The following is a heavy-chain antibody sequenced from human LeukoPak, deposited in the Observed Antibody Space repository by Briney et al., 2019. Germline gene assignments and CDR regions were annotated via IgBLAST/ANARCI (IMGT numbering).Heavy chain of an antibody. D-gene: IGHD3-10*01. J-gene: IGHJ3*02. CDR1: GFTFSSYA. Sequence: PGGSLRPSCAASGFTFSSYAMSWVRQAPGKGLEWVSAISGSGGSTYYADSVKGRFTISRDNSKNTLYLQMNSLRAEDTAVYYCARAVSWVRGVISAFDIWGQGTMVTVSS. V-gene: IGHV3-23*01. CDR2: ISGSGGST. CDR3: ARAVSWVRGVISAFDI.